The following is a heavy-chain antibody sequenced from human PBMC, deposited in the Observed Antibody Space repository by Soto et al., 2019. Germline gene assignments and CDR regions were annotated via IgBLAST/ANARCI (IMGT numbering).Heavy chain of an antibody. CDR2: ISWDGGST. Sequence: GGSLRLSCAASGFTFDDYTMHWVRQAPGKGLEWVSLISWDGGSTYYADSVKGRFTISRDNSKNSLYLQMNSLRTEDTALYYCAKDFTSGYYYYGMDVWGQGTTVTVSS. V-gene: IGHV3-43*01. J-gene: IGHJ6*02. CDR1: GFTFDDYT. CDR3: AKDFTSGYYYYGMDV.